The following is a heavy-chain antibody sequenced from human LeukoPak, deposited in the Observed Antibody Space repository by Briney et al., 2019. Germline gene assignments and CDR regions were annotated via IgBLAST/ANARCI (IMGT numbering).Heavy chain of an antibody. J-gene: IGHJ4*02. Sequence: GGSLRLSCAASGFTFSSYGMSWVRQAPGKGLEWVSAISGSGGSTYYADSVKGRFTISRDNSKNTLYLQMNSLRAEDTVLYYCANSYCSSTSCYLYYFDYWGQGTLVTVSS. CDR1: GFTFSSYG. CDR3: ANSYCSSTSCYLYYFDY. CDR2: ISGSGGST. V-gene: IGHV3-23*01. D-gene: IGHD2-2*01.